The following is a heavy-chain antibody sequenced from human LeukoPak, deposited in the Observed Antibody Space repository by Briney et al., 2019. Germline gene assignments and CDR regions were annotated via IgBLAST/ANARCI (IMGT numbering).Heavy chain of an antibody. CDR3: ASLPGEDYFYY. J-gene: IGHJ4*02. CDR1: GGSISSSSYY. CDR2: IYYSGST. V-gene: IGHV4-39*07. Sequence: SETLSLTCTVSGGSISSSSYYWGWIRQPPGKGLEWIGSIYYSGSTYYNPSLKSRVTISVDTSKNQFSLKLSSVTAADTAVYYCASLPGEDYFYYWGQGTLVTVSS.